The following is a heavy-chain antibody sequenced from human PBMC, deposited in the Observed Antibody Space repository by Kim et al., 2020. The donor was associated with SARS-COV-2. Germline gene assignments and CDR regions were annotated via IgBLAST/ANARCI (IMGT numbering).Heavy chain of an antibody. J-gene: IGHJ2*01. V-gene: IGHV4-59*08. CDR3: ARLGNGGIMDDYWYFDF. D-gene: IGHD3-16*01. CDR2: IRYSGDT. Sequence: SETLSLTCTVSGGSINNYYWSWVRQPPGQGLDYIGYIRYSGDTNYSPSLKSRVTISVDTSKNQFSLKLTSLTAADTAVYYCARLGNGGIMDDYWYFDFWGRGTLVTVSS. CDR1: GGSINNYY.